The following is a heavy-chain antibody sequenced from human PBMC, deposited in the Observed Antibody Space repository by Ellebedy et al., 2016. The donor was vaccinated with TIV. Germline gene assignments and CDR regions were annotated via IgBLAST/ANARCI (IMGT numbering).Heavy chain of an antibody. D-gene: IGHD6-19*01. V-gene: IGHV1-2*02. J-gene: IGHJ3*02. CDR3: ARDSGSSGWYDSDDAFDI. Sequence: AASVKVSCKASGYTFTGYYMHWVRQAPGQGLEWMGWINPKSGGTNYAQKFQGRVTMTRDTSISTAYMELSRLRSDDTAVYYCARDSGSSGWYDSDDAFDIWGQGTMVTVSS. CDR1: GYTFTGYY. CDR2: INPKSGGT.